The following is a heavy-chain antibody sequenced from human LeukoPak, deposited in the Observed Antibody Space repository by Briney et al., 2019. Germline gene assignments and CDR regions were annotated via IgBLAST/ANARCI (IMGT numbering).Heavy chain of an antibody. CDR2: INPNSGGT. J-gene: IGHJ4*02. CDR1: GYTFTGYY. D-gene: IGHD2-21*02. V-gene: IGHV1-2*02. CDR3: ARYADLVTIFDY. Sequence: ASVKVSCKPSGYTFTGYYMHWVRQAPGQGLEWMGWINPNSGGTNYAQKFQGRVTMTRDTSISTVYMASVTAADDAVSVYYRARYADLVTIFDYWGQGTLVTVSS.